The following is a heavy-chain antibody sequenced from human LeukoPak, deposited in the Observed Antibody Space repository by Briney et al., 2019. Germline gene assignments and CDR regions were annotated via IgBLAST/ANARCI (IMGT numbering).Heavy chain of an antibody. V-gene: IGHV5-51*01. CDR3: ARRAGYYGSSGYYSFDS. CDR2: IFPDDSDT. J-gene: IGHJ4*02. CDR1: GYTFTSYW. D-gene: IGHD3-22*01. Sequence: GESLKISCKASGYTFTSYWIAWVRQMPGKGLEWMGIIFPDDSDTTYSPSLRGQVTISSDKSINTAYLQWSSLKASDTAMYYCARRAGYYGSSGYYSFDSWGQGTLVTVSP.